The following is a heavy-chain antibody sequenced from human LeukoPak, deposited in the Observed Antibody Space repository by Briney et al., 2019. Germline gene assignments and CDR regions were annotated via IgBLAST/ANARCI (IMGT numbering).Heavy chain of an antibody. CDR3: ARVGLTGVPDY. Sequence: SETLSLTCTVSGGSISSSSYYWGWIRQPPGKGLEWIGSIYYSGSTYYNPSLKSRVTISVDTSKNQFSLKLSSVTAADTAVYYCARVGLTGVPDYWGQGTLVTVSS. CDR2: IYYSGST. CDR1: GGSISSSSYY. D-gene: IGHD3-10*01. J-gene: IGHJ4*02. V-gene: IGHV4-39*01.